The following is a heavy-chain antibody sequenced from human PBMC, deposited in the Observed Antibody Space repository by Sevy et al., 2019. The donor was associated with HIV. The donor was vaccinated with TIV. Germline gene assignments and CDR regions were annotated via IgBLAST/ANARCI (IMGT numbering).Heavy chain of an antibody. J-gene: IGHJ6*02. Sequence: GGSLRLSCAASGFTFSRNWMHWVRQAPGKGLVWVSRINSDGTSTTYADSVKGRITISRDNAKNTLYLQMNSLRAEDTAVYYCARVAPNYGDYFSYGMDVWGQGTTVTVSS. CDR1: GFTFSRNW. D-gene: IGHD4-17*01. CDR2: INSDGTST. V-gene: IGHV3-74*03. CDR3: ARVAPNYGDYFSYGMDV.